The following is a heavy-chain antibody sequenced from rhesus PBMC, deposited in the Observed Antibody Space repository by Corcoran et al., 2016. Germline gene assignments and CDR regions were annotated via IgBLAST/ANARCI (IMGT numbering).Heavy chain of an antibody. J-gene: IGHJ5-2*02. D-gene: IGHD6-25*01. CDR2: ISGRRGSK. Sequence: QVQLQESGPGLVTPSETLSLTCAVSGGSISSSNWWSWFRQPPGKGLEWIWYISGRRGSKYNNPSIKRRVNSSKDTSKNQFASKLSSVTAEETAGYYCAGSGYSGSWNDQGLYNSLDVWGRGVLVTVSS. V-gene: IGHV4-65*02. CDR3: AGSGYSGSWNDQGLYNSLDV. CDR1: GGSISSSNW.